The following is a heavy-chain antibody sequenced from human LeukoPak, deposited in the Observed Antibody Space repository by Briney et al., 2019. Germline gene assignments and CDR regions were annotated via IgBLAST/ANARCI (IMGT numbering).Heavy chain of an antibody. D-gene: IGHD6-13*01. CDR2: ISSSSSYI. J-gene: IGHJ3*02. CDR3: ARGHSSSWYHDAFDI. CDR1: GSTFSSYS. V-gene: IGHV3-21*01. Sequence: GGSLRLSCAASGSTFSSYSMNWVRQAPGKGLEWVSSISSSSSYIYYADSVKGRFTISRDNAKNSLYLQMNSLRAEDTAVYYCARGHSSSWYHDAFDIWGQGTMVTVSS.